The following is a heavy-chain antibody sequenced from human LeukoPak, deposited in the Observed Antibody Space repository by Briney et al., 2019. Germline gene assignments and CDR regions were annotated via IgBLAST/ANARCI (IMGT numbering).Heavy chain of an antibody. V-gene: IGHV1-18*01. Sequence: ASVTVSCKASGYTFTIYSISWVRQAPGQGREWMGWISAYNGNTIYAQKVKGRVTMTTDTSTSTAYMELRSLKSDDTAVYYCARASYCSDGSCYSDYWGQGTLVTVSS. CDR3: ARASYCSDGSCYSDY. CDR2: ISAYNGNT. CDR1: GYTFTIYS. D-gene: IGHD2-15*01. J-gene: IGHJ4*02.